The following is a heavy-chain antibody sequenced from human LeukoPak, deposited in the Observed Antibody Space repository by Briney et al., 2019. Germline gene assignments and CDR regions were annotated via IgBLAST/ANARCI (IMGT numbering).Heavy chain of an antibody. D-gene: IGHD3-3*01. CDR2: MNPNSGNI. Sequence: ASVKVSCKASGYTFTSYDINWVRQATGQGLEWMGWMNPNSGNIGYAQKFQGRVTMTRSTSISTAYMELSSLRSEDTAVYYCARGFRITIFGVVIQDNWFDPWGQGTLVTVSS. CDR3: ARGFRITIFGVVIQDNWFDP. CDR1: GYTFTSYD. J-gene: IGHJ5*02. V-gene: IGHV1-8*01.